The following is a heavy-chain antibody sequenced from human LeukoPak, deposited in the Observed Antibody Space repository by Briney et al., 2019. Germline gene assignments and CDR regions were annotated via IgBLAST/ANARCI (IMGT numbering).Heavy chain of an antibody. V-gene: IGHV4-59*07. CDR3: GGARGGAYGFAFAS. Sequence: PSDTLSLTCTVSGGSITTYFWSWVRQPPGKGLECIGYIYYTGNTNYSPSLRNRFTISEDTPKNQCTRKLNSVTAADTAFYFCGGARGGAYGFAFASWGQGTLVTVSS. J-gene: IGHJ4*02. CDR1: GGSITTYF. D-gene: IGHD3-10*01. CDR2: IYYTGNT.